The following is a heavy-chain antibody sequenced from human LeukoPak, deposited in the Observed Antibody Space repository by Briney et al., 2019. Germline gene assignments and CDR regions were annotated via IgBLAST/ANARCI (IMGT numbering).Heavy chain of an antibody. D-gene: IGHD3-22*01. Sequence: GGSLRLSCAASGFTVSSNYMSWVRQAPGKGLEWVSVIYSGGSTYYADSVKGRFTISRDNSKNTLYLQMNSPRAEDTAVYYCARNVYYYDSSGYTDYWGQGTLVTVSS. CDR2: IYSGGST. V-gene: IGHV3-53*01. CDR3: ARNVYYYDSSGYTDY. J-gene: IGHJ4*02. CDR1: GFTVSSNY.